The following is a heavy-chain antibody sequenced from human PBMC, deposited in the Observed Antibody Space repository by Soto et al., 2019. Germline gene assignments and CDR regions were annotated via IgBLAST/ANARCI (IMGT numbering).Heavy chain of an antibody. CDR1: RCTSNSNA. Sequence: PEGSLRRPCAPSRCTSNSNATHSEREAPSKGLEWVALISYDGSNKYYADSVKGRFTISRDNSKNTLYLQMDSLRVEDTAVYSCAREPYNTWPFDYWGQGTLVTV. CDR3: AREPYNTWPFDY. CDR2: ISYDGSNK. J-gene: IGHJ4*02. V-gene: IGHV3-30-3*01. D-gene: IGHD1-20*01.